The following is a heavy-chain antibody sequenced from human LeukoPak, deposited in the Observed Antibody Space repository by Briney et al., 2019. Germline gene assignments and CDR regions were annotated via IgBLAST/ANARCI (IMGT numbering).Heavy chain of an antibody. V-gene: IGHV3-43*01. Sequence: PGGSLRLSCAASGFTFDDYTMHWVRQAPGKGLEWVSLISWDGGSTYYADSVKGRFTISRDNSKNSLYLQMNSLRTEDTALYYCAKGSCSSTSCYIDYWGQGTLVTVSS. CDR1: GFTFDDYT. J-gene: IGHJ4*02. CDR2: ISWDGGST. CDR3: AKGSCSSTSCYIDY. D-gene: IGHD2-2*02.